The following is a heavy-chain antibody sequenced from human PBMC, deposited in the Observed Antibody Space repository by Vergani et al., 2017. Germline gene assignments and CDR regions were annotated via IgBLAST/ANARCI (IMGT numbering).Heavy chain of an antibody. Sequence: QVQLQQWGAGLLKPSETLSLTCAVYGGSFSGYYWSWIRQPPGKGLEWIGEINHSGSTNYNPSLKSRVTISVDTSKNQFSLKLSSVTAADTAVYYCARGWGDSVVVPAAIAYYFDYWGQGTLVTVSS. CDR1: GGSFSGYY. V-gene: IGHV4-34*01. J-gene: IGHJ4*02. D-gene: IGHD2-2*01. CDR2: INHSGST. CDR3: ARGWGDSVVVPAAIAYYFDY.